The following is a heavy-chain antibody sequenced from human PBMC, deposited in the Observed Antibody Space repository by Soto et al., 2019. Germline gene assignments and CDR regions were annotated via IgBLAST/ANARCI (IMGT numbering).Heavy chain of an antibody. D-gene: IGHD5-12*01. CDR3: ARQVGGYSGYDP. V-gene: IGHV4-39*01. J-gene: IGHJ5*02. CDR1: GGSISSSSYY. CDR2: IYYSGST. Sequence: ETLSLTCTVSGGSISSSSYYWGWIRQPPGKGLEWIGSIYYSGSTYYNPSLKSRVTISVDTSKNQFSLKLSSVTAADTAVYYCARQVGGYSGYDPWGQGTLVTVSS.